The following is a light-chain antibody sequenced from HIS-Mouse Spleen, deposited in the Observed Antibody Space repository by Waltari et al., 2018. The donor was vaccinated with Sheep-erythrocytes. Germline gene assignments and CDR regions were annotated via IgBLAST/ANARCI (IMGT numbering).Light chain of an antibody. CDR3: QQYYSTPLT. Sequence: DIVMTQSPDSLAVSLGERATINCKSSQSVLYSSNNKNYLAWYQQKPGQPPKLLIYVASTLESGVPDRFSGSGSGTDFTLTISSLQAEDVAVYYCQQYYSTPLTFGGGTKVEIK. V-gene: IGKV4-1*01. CDR1: QSVLYSSNNKNY. J-gene: IGKJ4*01. CDR2: VAS.